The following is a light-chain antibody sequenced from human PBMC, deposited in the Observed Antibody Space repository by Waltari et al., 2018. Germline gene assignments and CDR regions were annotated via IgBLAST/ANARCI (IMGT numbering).Light chain of an antibody. Sequence: QSVLTQPPSVSEAPGQGVSISCSGSMTNVGNNGVNWYQQLPAEAPKLLIYNNDHLPSGVSDRFSGSRLCTSAALAISGLRSEDEGSYFCASWDDSLNAWVFGGGTKLTVV. CDR2: NND. CDR1: MTNVGNNG. CDR3: ASWDDSLNAWV. V-gene: IGLV1-36*01. J-gene: IGLJ3*02.